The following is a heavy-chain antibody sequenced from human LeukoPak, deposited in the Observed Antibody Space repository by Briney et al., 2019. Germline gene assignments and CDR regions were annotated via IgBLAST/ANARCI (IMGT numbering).Heavy chain of an antibody. J-gene: IGHJ4*02. V-gene: IGHV4-34*01. CDR3: ARARSTIFGVVLKYYFDY. CDR1: GGSFSGYY. CDR2: INHSGST. D-gene: IGHD3-3*01. Sequence: PSETLSLTCAVYGGSFSGYYWSWIRQPPGKGLERIGEINHSGSTNYNPSLKSRVTISVDTSKNQFSLKLSSVTAADTAVYYCARARSTIFGVVLKYYFDYWGQGTLVTVSS.